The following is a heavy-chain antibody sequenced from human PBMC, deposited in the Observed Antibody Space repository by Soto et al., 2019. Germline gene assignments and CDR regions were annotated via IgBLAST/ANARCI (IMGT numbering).Heavy chain of an antibody. J-gene: IGHJ3*02. CDR2: IVVGSGNT. Sequence: SVKVSCKASGFTFTSSAVQWVRQARGQRLEWIGWIVVGSGNTNYAQKFQERVTITRDMSTSTAYMELRSLRSEDTAVYYCAAVAAPYYYDSSGYYGDAFDIWGQGTMVTVSS. CDR1: GFTFTSSA. V-gene: IGHV1-58*01. D-gene: IGHD3-22*01. CDR3: AAVAAPYYYDSSGYYGDAFDI.